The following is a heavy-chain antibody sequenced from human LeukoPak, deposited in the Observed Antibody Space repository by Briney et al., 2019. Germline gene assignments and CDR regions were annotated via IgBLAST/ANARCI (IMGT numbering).Heavy chain of an antibody. Sequence: GGSLRLSCAASGFTFNNAWMSWVRQAPGKGLEWVARIRAGGTTDYAAPVKGRFTISRDDSMNTLYLQIDSLKTGDTAVYYCATDVPSPLAQIDYWGQGTPVTVSS. J-gene: IGHJ4*02. CDR3: ATDVPSPLAQIDY. CDR1: GFTFNNAW. V-gene: IGHV3-15*01. CDR2: IRAGGTT. D-gene: IGHD1-14*01.